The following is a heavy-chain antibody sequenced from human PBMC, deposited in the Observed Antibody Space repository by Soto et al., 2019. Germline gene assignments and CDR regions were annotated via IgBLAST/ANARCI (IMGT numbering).Heavy chain of an antibody. Sequence: PGGSLRLSCVASGFTFSTYAIHWVRQAPGKGLDWVAVISNDGSKKYFVDSVKGRFTISRDNSNNTVYLQMNSLRAEDTALYYCARSTAVAGLDSWGPGTLVTVSS. D-gene: IGHD6-19*01. CDR3: ARSTAVAGLDS. V-gene: IGHV3-30-3*01. CDR1: GFTFSTYA. J-gene: IGHJ4*02. CDR2: ISNDGSKK.